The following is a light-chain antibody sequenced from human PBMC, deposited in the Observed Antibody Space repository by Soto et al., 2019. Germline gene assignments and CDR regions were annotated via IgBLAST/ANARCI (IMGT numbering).Light chain of an antibody. CDR1: QSVSGY. V-gene: IGKV3-15*01. CDR2: GAS. CDR3: QQYNNWPIT. J-gene: IGKJ5*01. Sequence: ENVLTQSPVTLSLSLGERATLSCRASQSVSGYLAWYQQIPGQAPRLLLYGASTRATGIPARFSGGGSGTEFTLTISSLQSEDFAVYYCQQYNNWPITFGQGTRLEIK.